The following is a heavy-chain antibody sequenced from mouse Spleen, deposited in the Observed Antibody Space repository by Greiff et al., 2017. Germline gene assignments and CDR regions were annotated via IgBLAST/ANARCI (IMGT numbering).Heavy chain of an antibody. J-gene: IGHJ4*01. D-gene: IGHD6-1*01. CDR1: GYTFTDYY. V-gene: IGHV1-19*01. CDR3: ARESLYDSYAMDY. Sequence: VQLKQSGPVLVKPGASVKMSCKASGYTFTDYYMNWVKQSHGKSLEWIGVINPYNGGTSYNQKFKGKATLTVDKSSSTAYMELNSLTSEDSAVYYCARESLYDSYAMDYWGQGTSVTVSS. CDR2: INPYNGGT.